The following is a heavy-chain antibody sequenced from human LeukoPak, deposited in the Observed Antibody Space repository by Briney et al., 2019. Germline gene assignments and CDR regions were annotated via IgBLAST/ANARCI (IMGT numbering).Heavy chain of an antibody. V-gene: IGHV3-21*01. CDR2: ISSSSSYI. Sequence: GGSLRLSCTASGFTFSSYSTNWVRQAPGKGLEWVSSISSSSSYIYYADSVKGRFTISRDNAKNSLYLQMNSLRAEDTAVYYCARGRSTYYYDSSGYYGDVWGQGTTVTVSS. D-gene: IGHD3-22*01. J-gene: IGHJ6*02. CDR3: ARGRSTYYYDSSGYYGDV. CDR1: GFTFSSYS.